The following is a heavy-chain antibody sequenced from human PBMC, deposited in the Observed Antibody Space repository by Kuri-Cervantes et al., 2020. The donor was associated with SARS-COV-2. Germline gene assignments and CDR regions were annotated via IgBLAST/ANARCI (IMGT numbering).Heavy chain of an antibody. D-gene: IGHD1-26*01. J-gene: IGHJ3*02. Sequence: GESLKISCEASGFTFSNYGMNWVRQAPGKGLEWVSAISGSGGSTYYADSVKGRYTISRDNSKNTLYLQMNSLRAEDTAVYYCARDPNSGRYYGAFDIWGQGTMVTVSS. CDR1: GFTFSNYG. CDR2: ISGSGGST. CDR3: ARDPNSGRYYGAFDI. V-gene: IGHV3-23*01.